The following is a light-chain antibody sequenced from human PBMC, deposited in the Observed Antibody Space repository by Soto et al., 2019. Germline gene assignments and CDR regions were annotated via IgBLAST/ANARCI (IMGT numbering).Light chain of an antibody. CDR3: QQSYDTPLT. V-gene: IGKV1-39*01. J-gene: IGKJ4*01. Sequence: DIQMTQSPSSLSASVGDRVTITCRASQSISTYLNWYQQRPGKAPDLLIYTASSLQIGVPSRFSGSGSGTDFTLTITSLQPEDFATYYCQQSYDTPLTFGGGTNVEVK. CDR2: TAS. CDR1: QSISTY.